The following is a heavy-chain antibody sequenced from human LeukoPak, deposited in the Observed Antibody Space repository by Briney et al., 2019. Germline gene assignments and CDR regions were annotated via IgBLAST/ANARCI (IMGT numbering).Heavy chain of an antibody. J-gene: IGHJ4*02. CDR3: ASERGGYDSSGYEDY. CDR2: IYYSGST. D-gene: IGHD3-22*01. Sequence: PSETLSLTCTVSGGSISSSSYYWGWIRQPPGKGLEWIGSIYYSGSTYYNPSLKSRVTISVDTSKNQFSLKLSSVTAADTAVYYCASERGGYDSSGYEDYWGQGTLVTVSS. V-gene: IGHV4-39*07. CDR1: GGSISSSSYY.